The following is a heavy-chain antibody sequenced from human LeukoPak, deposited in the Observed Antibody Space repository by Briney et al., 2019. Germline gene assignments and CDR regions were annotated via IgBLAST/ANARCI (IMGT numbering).Heavy chain of an antibody. V-gene: IGHV4-4*02. D-gene: IGHD3-9*01. CDR2: IYHSGST. J-gene: IGHJ4*02. CDR3: ARRLTGKVRSYFDY. CDR1: GGSISSSNW. Sequence: SETLSLTCAVSGGSISSSNWWSWVRQPPGKGLEWIGEIYHSGSTNYNPSLKSRVTISVDTSKNQFSLKLSSVTAADTAEYYCARRLTGKVRSYFDYWGQGTLVTVSS.